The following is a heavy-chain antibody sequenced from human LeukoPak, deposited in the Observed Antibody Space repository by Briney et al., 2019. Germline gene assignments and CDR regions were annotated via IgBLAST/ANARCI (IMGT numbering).Heavy chain of an antibody. CDR1: GFTFSSYG. J-gene: IGHJ4*02. V-gene: IGHV3-30*02. CDR3: AKDPLGFCTRATCRYLDS. CDR2: IWYDGSNR. D-gene: IGHD2-8*01. Sequence: GGSLRLSCAASGFTFSSYGMHWVRQAPGKGLEWVAFIWYDGSNRYYADSVKGRFTISRDNSENTLFLQMSSLRTEDTAVYYCAKDPLGFCTRATCRYLDSWGQGTLVTVSS.